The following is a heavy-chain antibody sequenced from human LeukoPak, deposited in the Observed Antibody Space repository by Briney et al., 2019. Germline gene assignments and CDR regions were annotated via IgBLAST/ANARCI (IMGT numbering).Heavy chain of an antibody. V-gene: IGHV3-30*14. CDR2: VSYDGSRK. CDR1: GFTFSSYA. Sequence: GGSLRLSCAASGFTFSSYAMHWVRQAPGKGLEWVAVVSYDGSRKYYADSVKGRFTISRDNSRNTLYLQMNSLRVDDTAVYYCARDSFYDGSGYYFMSYYGKDVWGQGTTVIVSS. CDR3: ARDSFYDGSGYYFMSYYGKDV. J-gene: IGHJ6*02. D-gene: IGHD3-22*01.